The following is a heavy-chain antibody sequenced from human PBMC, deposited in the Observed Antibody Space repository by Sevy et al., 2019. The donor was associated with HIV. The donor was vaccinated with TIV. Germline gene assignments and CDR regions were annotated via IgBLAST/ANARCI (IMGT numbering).Heavy chain of an antibody. Sequence: GESLKISCKGSGYSFTSYWIGWVRQMPGKGLEWMGIIYPGDSDTRYSPSFQGQVTISAAKSISTAYLQWSSLKASDTAMYYCARLYYDFWSGYYVNGMDVWGQGTTVTVSS. D-gene: IGHD3-3*01. V-gene: IGHV5-51*01. CDR1: GYSFTSYW. CDR2: IYPGDSDT. CDR3: ARLYYDFWSGYYVNGMDV. J-gene: IGHJ6*02.